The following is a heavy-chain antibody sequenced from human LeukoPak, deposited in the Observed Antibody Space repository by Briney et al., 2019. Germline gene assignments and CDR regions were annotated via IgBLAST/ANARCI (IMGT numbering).Heavy chain of an antibody. D-gene: IGHD3-3*01. J-gene: IGHJ5*02. V-gene: IGHV3-23*01. CDR2: ISGSGGST. Sequence: PGGSLRLSCAASGFTFSNYAMSWVRQAPGKGLEWVSAISGSGGSTYYADSVKGRFTISRDNSKNTLYLQMNSLRAKDTAVYYCAAPRSLEWLRRTWGQGTLVTVSS. CDR3: AAPRSLEWLRRT. CDR1: GFTFSNYA.